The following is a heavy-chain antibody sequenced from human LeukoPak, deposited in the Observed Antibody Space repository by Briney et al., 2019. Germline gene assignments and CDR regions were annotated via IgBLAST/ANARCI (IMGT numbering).Heavy chain of an antibody. CDR3: AQNTTVTIDY. J-gene: IGHJ4*02. D-gene: IGHD4-17*01. CDR1: GFTFSSYG. V-gene: IGHV3-23*01. Sequence: PGGSLRLSCAASGFTFSSYGMNWVRQAPGKGLEWVSGISGSGGITYYADSVKGRFSISRDNSKNTLYLQMNSLRAEDTAVYYCAQNTTVTIDYWGQGTLVTVSS. CDR2: ISGSGGIT.